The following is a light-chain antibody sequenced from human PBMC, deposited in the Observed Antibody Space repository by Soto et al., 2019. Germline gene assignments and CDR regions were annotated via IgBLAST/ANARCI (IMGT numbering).Light chain of an antibody. J-gene: IGKJ1*01. CDR1: QRVLSNINNKSY. Sequence: DIVLTQSPESLAVSLGERATINCKSSQRVLSNINNKSYLGWYQQKSGQPPKLLIYWASTRESGVPDRFSGRGYGTDFPHTLSSLHDEDVAVYYCQQYPSILRWTFGQGTKVQIK. CDR3: QQYPSILRWT. V-gene: IGKV4-1*01. CDR2: WAS.